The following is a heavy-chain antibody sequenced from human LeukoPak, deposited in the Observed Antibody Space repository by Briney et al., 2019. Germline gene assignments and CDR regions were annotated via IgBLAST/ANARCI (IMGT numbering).Heavy chain of an antibody. CDR1: GGTISSYY. Sequence: ASETLSLTCTVSGGTISSYYWSWIRQPPGKGLEWIGNIYYSGSTNYNPSLKSRLTISVDTSKNQFSLKLSSMTAADTAVYYCARGAWGVRGVIITEAWVQGTLVTVCS. CDR3: ARGAWGVRGVIITEA. V-gene: IGHV4-59*01. D-gene: IGHD3-10*01. J-gene: IGHJ5*02. CDR2: IYYSGST.